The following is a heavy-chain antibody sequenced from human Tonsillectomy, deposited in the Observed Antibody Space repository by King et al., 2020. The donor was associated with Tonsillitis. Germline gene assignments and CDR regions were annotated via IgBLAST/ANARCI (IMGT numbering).Heavy chain of an antibody. CDR3: TRDAPLIPFDY. J-gene: IGHJ4*02. CDR1: GYNFTGYY. Sequence: VQLVESGSEVKKPGASVKVSCKASGYNFTGYYAHWVRQAPGQSLEWMGWINPSSGGTYFAQKFQDRVTMTRDTAITTVYMELSRLRSDDTAVYYCTRDAPLIPFDYWGQGTLVTVSS. D-gene: IGHD2-8*01. CDR2: INPSSGGT. V-gene: IGHV1-2*02.